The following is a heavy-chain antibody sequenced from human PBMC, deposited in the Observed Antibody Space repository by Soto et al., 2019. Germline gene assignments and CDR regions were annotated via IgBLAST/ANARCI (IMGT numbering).Heavy chain of an antibody. Sequence: QVQLVESGGGVVQPGRSLRLSCAASGFTFSSYGMHWVRQAPGKGLEWVAVISYDGSNKYYADSVKGRFTISRDNSKNTLYLQMNSLRAEDTAVYYCAKDTYYDILTGYGGMKNYFDYWGQGTLVTVSS. J-gene: IGHJ4*02. CDR2: ISYDGSNK. V-gene: IGHV3-30*18. CDR3: AKDTYYDILTGYGGMKNYFDY. D-gene: IGHD3-9*01. CDR1: GFTFSSYG.